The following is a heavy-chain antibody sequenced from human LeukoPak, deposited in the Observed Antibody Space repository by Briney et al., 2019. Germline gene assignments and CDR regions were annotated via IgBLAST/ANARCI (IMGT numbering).Heavy chain of an antibody. J-gene: IGHJ4*02. CDR3: AKDHGGWFYHFDY. CDR1: GFTFSTYN. CDR2: ISGSGSAI. D-gene: IGHD6-19*01. V-gene: IGHV3-48*01. Sequence: GGSLRLSCAASGFTFSTYNMNWVRQAPGKGLEWVSYISGSGSAIYYADSVKGRFTISRDNSKNTLYLQMNSLRAEDTAVYYCAKDHGGWFYHFDYWGQGTLVTVSS.